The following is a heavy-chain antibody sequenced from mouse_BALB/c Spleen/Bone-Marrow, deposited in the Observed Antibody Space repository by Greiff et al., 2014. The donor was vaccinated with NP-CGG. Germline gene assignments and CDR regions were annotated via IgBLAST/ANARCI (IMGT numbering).Heavy chain of an antibody. CDR3: TRYRYDADYFDY. Sequence: LQQSGSELVRPGASVKLSCKASGYTFTSYWMHWVKQRPGQGLEWIGNFYPGSGSTNYDEKFKRKATLTVDTSSSTAYMQLSSLTSEDPAVYYCTRYRYDADYFDYWGQGTTLTVSS. CDR2: FYPGSGST. D-gene: IGHD2-14*01. J-gene: IGHJ2*01. CDR1: GYTFTSYW. V-gene: IGHV1S22*01.